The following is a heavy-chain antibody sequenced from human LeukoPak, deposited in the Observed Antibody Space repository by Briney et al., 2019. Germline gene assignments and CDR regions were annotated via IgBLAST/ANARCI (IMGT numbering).Heavy chain of an antibody. V-gene: IGHV3-48*03. CDR2: IRSSGATI. J-gene: IGHJ6*03. CDR3: ARDTRIAVAGTRYYYYYMDV. D-gene: IGHD6-19*01. Sequence: TGGSLRLSCAASGFTFSNYEMNWVRLAPGKGLEWASYIRSSGATIYCADSVKGRFTISRDNAKNTLYLQMNSLRAEDTAVYYCARDTRIAVAGTRYYYYYMDVWGKGTTVTISS. CDR1: GFTFSNYE.